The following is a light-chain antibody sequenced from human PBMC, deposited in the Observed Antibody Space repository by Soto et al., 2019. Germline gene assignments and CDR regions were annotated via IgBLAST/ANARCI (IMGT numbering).Light chain of an antibody. CDR2: HAS. V-gene: IGKV3-15*01. CDR3: QQYNNWPPT. J-gene: IGKJ5*01. CDR1: QSVSTY. Sequence: EIVLTQYPATLSVSPGERATLSCRASQSVSTYLAWYQQKPGQAPRLLIYHASTRATDILARFSGSGSGTDFTLTISSLQSEDFAIYSCQQYNNWPPTFGQGTRLEIK.